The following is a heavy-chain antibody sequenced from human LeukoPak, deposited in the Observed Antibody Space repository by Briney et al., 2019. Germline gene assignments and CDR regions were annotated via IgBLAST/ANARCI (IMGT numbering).Heavy chain of an antibody. CDR1: GGSFSGYY. Sequence: SETLSLTCAVYGGSFSGYYWSWIRQPPGKGLEWIGEINHSGSTNYNPSLKSRVTISVDTSKNQFSLKLSSVTAADTAVYYCARARGPVGATGYWGQGTLVTVSS. J-gene: IGHJ4*02. CDR3: ARARGPVGATGY. V-gene: IGHV4-34*01. D-gene: IGHD1-26*01. CDR2: INHSGST.